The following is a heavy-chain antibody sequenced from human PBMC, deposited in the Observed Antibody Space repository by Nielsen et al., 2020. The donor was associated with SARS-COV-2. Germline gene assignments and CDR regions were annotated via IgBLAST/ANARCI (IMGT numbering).Heavy chain of an antibody. CDR2: ISSSSSYT. J-gene: IGHJ6*02. Sequence: GGSLRLSCAASGFTFSDYYMSWIRQAPGKGLEWVSYISSSSSYTNYADSVKGRFTISRDNAKNSLYLQMNSLRAEDTAVYYCARIPMTRWSHIAWYYYGMDVWGQGTTVTVSS. D-gene: IGHD2-15*01. V-gene: IGHV3-11*03. CDR3: ARIPMTRWSHIAWYYYGMDV. CDR1: GFTFSDYY.